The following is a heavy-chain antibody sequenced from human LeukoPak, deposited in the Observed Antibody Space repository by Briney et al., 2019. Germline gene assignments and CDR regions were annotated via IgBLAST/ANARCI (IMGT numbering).Heavy chain of an antibody. V-gene: IGHV4-59*01. D-gene: IGHD4-23*01. CDR1: GVSISTYY. CDR3: ARDTGTVVGY. J-gene: IGHJ4*02. Sequence: SETLSLTCTVSGVSISTYYWSWIRQPPGKGLEWIGYIYYSGSTNYNPSLKSRVTTSVDTSKNQFSLKLSSVTAADTAVYYCARDTGTVVGYWGQGTLVTVSS. CDR2: IYYSGST.